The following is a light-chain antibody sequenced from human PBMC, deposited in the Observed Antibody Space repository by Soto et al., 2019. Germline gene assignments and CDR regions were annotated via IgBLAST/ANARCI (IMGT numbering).Light chain of an antibody. Sequence: ELVWKQSPATLSLSPGERAPLSCRASQSVSSYLAWYQQKPGQAHRIIIYDAYNRATGIQARFSGSGSGTDFTLTIRSIEPEDFAVYYCQKRSNWYITVGQGKRLAI. CDR1: QSVSSY. V-gene: IGKV3-11*01. CDR2: DAY. CDR3: QKRSNWYIT. J-gene: IGKJ5*01.